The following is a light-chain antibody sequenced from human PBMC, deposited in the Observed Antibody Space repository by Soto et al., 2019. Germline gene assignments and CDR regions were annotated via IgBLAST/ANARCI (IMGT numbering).Light chain of an antibody. CDR1: QSVRSNY. CDR2: GAS. J-gene: IGKJ1*01. CDR3: QQYHTSPLM. V-gene: IGKV3-20*01. Sequence: DIVLTQSPGTLSLSPGDRATLACRASQSVRSNYLAWYQQKHGQATRLLIYGASSRATGIPDRFSGSGSGTDFTLTISILEPEDLELYYCQQYHTSPLMFGQGTKVEIK.